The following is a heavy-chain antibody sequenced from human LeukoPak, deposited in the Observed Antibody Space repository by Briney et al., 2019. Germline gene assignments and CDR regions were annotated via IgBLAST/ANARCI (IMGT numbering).Heavy chain of an antibody. Sequence: GGSLRLSCAASGFTFSSYTINWVRQAPGKGLEWVSSISSSGSYIYYTDSVKGRFTVSRDNAKNSLYLQMKSLRAEDTAVYYCARDRGSRRYNNCYSEYWGQGTLVTVSS. J-gene: IGHJ4*02. D-gene: IGHD1-1*01. CDR3: ARDRGSRRYNNCYSEY. CDR2: ISSSGSYI. V-gene: IGHV3-21*01. CDR1: GFTFSSYT.